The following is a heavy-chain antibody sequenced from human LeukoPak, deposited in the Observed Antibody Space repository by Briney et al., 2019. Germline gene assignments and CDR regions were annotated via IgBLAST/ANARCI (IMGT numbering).Heavy chain of an antibody. D-gene: IGHD2-15*01. CDR1: GDSISNYY. J-gene: IGHJ6*03. CDR3: ARGPRYCSGGSCYSYYYYMDV. V-gene: IGHV4-59*08. CDR2: IYYSGST. Sequence: PSETLSLTCTVSGDSISNYYWTWIRQPPGKGLEWIGYIYYSGSTNYNPSLKSRVTISVDTSKNQFSLKLSSVTAADTAVYYCARGPRYCSGGSCYSYYYYMDVWGKGTTVTISS.